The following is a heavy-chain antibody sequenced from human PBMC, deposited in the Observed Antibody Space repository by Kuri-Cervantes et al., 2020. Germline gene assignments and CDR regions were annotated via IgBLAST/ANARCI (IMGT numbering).Heavy chain of an antibody. V-gene: IGHV4-30-4*01. Sequence: SETLSLTCTVSGGSISSGDYYWSWIRQPPGKGLEWIGYIYYSGSTYYNPSLKSRVTISVDTSKNQFSLKLSSVTAADTAVYYCARERLRGYAPSFDYWGQGTLVTVSS. CDR1: GGSISSGDYY. CDR3: ARERLRGYAPSFDY. CDR2: IYYSGST. D-gene: IGHD1-1*01. J-gene: IGHJ4*02.